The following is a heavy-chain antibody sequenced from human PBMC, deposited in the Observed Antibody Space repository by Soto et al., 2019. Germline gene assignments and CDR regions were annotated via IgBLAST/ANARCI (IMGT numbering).Heavy chain of an antibody. CDR1: GDPFKNDI. V-gene: IGHV1-69*02. CDR2: VIPLLDIA. Sequence: QVQLVQSGAEVKKPGSSVKVSCKTSGDPFKNDIITWVRQAPGQGLEWMGRVIPLLDIAVYAQKFQGRVTITADKSTSTAYMEMNSLRSEDTAVYYCVRNSPIGSTFGGTDAIDYWGQGTLVTVSS. D-gene: IGHD3-16*01. J-gene: IGHJ4*02. CDR3: VRNSPIGSTFGGTDAIDY.